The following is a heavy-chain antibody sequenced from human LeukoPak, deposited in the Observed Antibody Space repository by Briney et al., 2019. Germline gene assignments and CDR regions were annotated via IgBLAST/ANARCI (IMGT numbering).Heavy chain of an antibody. Sequence: SETLSLTCTVSGGSISSGGYYWSWIRQHPGKGLEWIGYIYYSGSTYYNPSLKSRVTISVDTSKNQFSLKLSSVTAADTAVYYCGGRRRSSTSFDYWGQGTLVTVSS. CDR2: IYYSGST. D-gene: IGHD2-2*01. CDR3: GGRRRSSTSFDY. J-gene: IGHJ4*02. CDR1: GGSISSGGYY. V-gene: IGHV4-30-4*08.